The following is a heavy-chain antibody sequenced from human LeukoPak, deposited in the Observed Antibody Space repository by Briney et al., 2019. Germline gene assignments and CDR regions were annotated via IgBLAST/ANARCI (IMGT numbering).Heavy chain of an antibody. Sequence: ASVKVSCKASGYTFTSYGISWVRQAPGQGLEWMGWISAYNGNTNYAQKLQGRVTITTDTSTSTAYMELRSLRSDDTAVYYCARDKAARPARYWFDPWGQGTLVTVSS. D-gene: IGHD6-6*01. CDR1: GYTFTSYG. V-gene: IGHV1-18*01. CDR3: ARDKAARPARYWFDP. J-gene: IGHJ5*02. CDR2: ISAYNGNT.